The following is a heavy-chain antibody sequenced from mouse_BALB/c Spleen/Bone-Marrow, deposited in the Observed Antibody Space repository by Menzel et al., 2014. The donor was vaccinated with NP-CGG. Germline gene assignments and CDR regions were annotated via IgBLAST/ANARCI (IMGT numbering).Heavy chain of an antibody. CDR1: GFNIKDTH. J-gene: IGHJ1*01. Sequence: EVKLMESGAELVKPGASVKLSCTASGFNIKDTHMHWVKQRPEQGLEWIGRIDPANGNTKYDPKFQGKATITADTSSNTAYLQLSSLTPEDTAVYYCASYYYGRYFDVWGAGTTVTVSS. CDR2: IDPANGNT. V-gene: IGHV14-3*02. CDR3: ASYYYGRYFDV. D-gene: IGHD1-1*01.